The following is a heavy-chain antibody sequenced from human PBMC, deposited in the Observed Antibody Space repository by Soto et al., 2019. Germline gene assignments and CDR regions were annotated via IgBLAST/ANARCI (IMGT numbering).Heavy chain of an antibody. CDR1: GYRIPVDITS. CDR3: ARGNALNV. Sequence: SQDLCLICGISGYRIPVDITSCNWIRQSPSRGLEWLGRTYYRSRWFHDYADSVKSRITINADTSKNQFSLELKSMTPEDTAVYYCARGNALNVWGQGTLVTVSS. J-gene: IGHJ3*01. CDR2: TYYRSRWFH. V-gene: IGHV6-1*01.